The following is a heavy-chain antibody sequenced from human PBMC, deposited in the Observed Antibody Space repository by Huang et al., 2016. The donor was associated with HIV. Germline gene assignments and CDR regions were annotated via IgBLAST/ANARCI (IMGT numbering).Heavy chain of an antibody. J-gene: IGHJ4*02. V-gene: IGHV5-51*03. CDR2: VYPGNSDT. Sequence: EVQLEQSGAEVKKPGESLKISCKASGYIFRNYWIGWVRQMPGKGLGWIGFVYPGNSDTRYGPSFYGRVTVSVDKSIATAYLQWSSLRPSDTARYYCATTDASLATSFDHWGRGTMLTVSS. CDR1: GYIFRNYW. CDR3: ATTDASLATSFDH.